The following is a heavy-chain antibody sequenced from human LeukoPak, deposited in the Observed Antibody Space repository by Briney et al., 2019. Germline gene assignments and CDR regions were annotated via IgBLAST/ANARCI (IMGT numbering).Heavy chain of an antibody. CDR1: GYTFTGYY. J-gene: IGHJ4*02. CDR2: INPNSGGT. D-gene: IGHD6-13*01. CDR3: ARSLISLAAGLNY. V-gene: IGHV1-2*02. Sequence: ASVKVSCKASGYTFTGYYMHWVRQAPGQGLEWMGWINPNSGGTNYAQKFQGGVTMTRDTSISTAYMELSRLGSDDTAVYYCARSLISLAAGLNYWGQGTLVTVSS.